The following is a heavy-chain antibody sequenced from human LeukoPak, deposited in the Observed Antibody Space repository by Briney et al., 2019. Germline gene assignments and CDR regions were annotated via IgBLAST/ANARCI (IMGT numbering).Heavy chain of an antibody. D-gene: IGHD3-3*01. CDR1: GGTFSSYA. CDR3: ARARFLEWLLWY. Sequence: SVKVSCKASGGTFSSYAISWVRQAPGQGLEWMGGIIPIFGTANYAQEFQGRVTITTDESTSTAYMELSSLRSEDTAVYYCARARFLEWLLWYWGQGTLVTVSS. V-gene: IGHV1-69*05. J-gene: IGHJ4*02. CDR2: IIPIFGTA.